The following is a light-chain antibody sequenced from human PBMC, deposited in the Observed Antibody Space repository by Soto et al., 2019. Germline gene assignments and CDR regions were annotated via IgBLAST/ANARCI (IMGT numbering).Light chain of an antibody. CDR3: SSYAGSNNEV. Sequence: QSALTQPPSASGSPGQSVTISWTGTSSDVGGYNYVSWYQQHPGKAPKLMIYEVSKRPSGVPDRFSGSKSGNTASLTVSGLQAEDEADYYCSSYAGSNNEVFGGGTQLTVL. V-gene: IGLV2-8*01. J-gene: IGLJ7*01. CDR1: SSDVGGYNY. CDR2: EVS.